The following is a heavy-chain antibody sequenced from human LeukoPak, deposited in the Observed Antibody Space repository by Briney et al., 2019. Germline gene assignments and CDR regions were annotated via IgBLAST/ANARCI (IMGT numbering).Heavy chain of an antibody. CDR1: GYSFTSYW. Sequence: GESLRISCRGSGYSFTSYWISWVRQMPGKGLEWMGRIDPSDSYTTYSPSFQGHVTISADKSISTAYLQWSSLKASDTAMYYCARLRYCSGGSCYSGPFDYWGQGTLVTVSS. CDR3: ARLRYCSGGSCYSGPFDY. D-gene: IGHD2-15*01. V-gene: IGHV5-10-1*01. CDR2: IDPSDSYT. J-gene: IGHJ4*02.